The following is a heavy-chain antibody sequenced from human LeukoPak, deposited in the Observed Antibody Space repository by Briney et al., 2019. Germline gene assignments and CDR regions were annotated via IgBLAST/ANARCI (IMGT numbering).Heavy chain of an antibody. CDR3: ARADYGDSRQRGA. J-gene: IGHJ5*02. CDR2: ISSSSSTI. Sequence: GGSLRLSCAASGFTFSSYSMTWVRQAPGKGLEWVSYISSSSSTIHYADSVKGRFIISRDNSKSTVYLQMSSLGIEDTAIYYCARADYGDSRQRGAWGQGTLVTVSS. CDR1: GFTFSSYS. V-gene: IGHV3-48*04. D-gene: IGHD2-21*02.